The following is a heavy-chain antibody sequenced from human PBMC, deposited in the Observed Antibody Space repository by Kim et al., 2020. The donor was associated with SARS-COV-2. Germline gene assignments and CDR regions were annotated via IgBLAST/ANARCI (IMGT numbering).Heavy chain of an antibody. V-gene: IGHV4-28*01. CDR3: ARYESSSGYFDP. J-gene: IGHJ5*02. CDR2: ISYSGST. D-gene: IGHD5-12*01. Sequence: SETLSLTCAVSGYSISSSTWWGWIRQPPGKGLEWIGYISYSGSTYYNPSLKSRVTMSLDTSRNQFSLKLSSVTAVDTVVYYCARYESSSGYFDPWGQGTLVSVSS. CDR1: GYSISSSTW.